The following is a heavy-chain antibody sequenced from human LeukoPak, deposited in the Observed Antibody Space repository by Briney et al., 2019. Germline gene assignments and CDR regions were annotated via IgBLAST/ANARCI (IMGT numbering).Heavy chain of an antibody. V-gene: IGHV1-3*01. J-gene: IGHJ5*02. CDR3: ATDPKDKRYYDFWSGYHRPNRNWFDP. Sequence: ASVKVSCKASGYTFTSYAMHWVRQAPGQRLEWMGWINAGNGNTKYSQKFQGRVTITRDTSASTVYMELSSLRSEDTAVYYCATDPKDKRYYDFWSGYHRPNRNWFDPWGQGTLVTVSS. CDR1: GYTFTSYA. CDR2: INAGNGNT. D-gene: IGHD3-3*01.